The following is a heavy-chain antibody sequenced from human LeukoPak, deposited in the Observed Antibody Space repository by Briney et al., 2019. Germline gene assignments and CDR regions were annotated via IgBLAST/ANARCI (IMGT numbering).Heavy chain of an antibody. D-gene: IGHD2-15*01. CDR2: INHSGST. CDR3: ARDGRYCSGGSCLYYFDY. CDR1: GGSFSGYY. V-gene: IGHV4-34*01. Sequence: PSETLSLTRAVYGGSFSGYYWSWIRQPPGKGLEWIGEINHSGSTNYNPSLKSRVTISVDTSKNQFSLKLSSVTAADTAVYYCARDGRYCSGGSCLYYFDYWGQGTLVTVSS. J-gene: IGHJ4*02.